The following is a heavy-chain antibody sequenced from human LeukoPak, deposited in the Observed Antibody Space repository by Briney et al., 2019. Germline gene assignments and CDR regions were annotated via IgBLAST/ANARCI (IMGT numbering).Heavy chain of an antibody. D-gene: IGHD1-26*01. CDR1: GGSISSSSYY. Sequence: PSETLSLTCTVSGGSISSSSYYWGWIRQPPGKGLEWIGSIYYSGSTYYNPSLKSRVTISVDTSKNQFSLKLSSVTAADTAVYYCARDSIVGATGYYGMDVWGQGTTVTVSS. CDR2: IYYSGST. J-gene: IGHJ6*02. V-gene: IGHV4-39*07. CDR3: ARDSIVGATGYYGMDV.